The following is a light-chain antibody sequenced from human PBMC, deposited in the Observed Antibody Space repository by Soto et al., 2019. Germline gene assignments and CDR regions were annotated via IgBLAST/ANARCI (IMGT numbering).Light chain of an antibody. CDR3: QQRSNWPIT. J-gene: IGKJ5*01. Sequence: EIVLTHSPGTLSLSPGERATLSCSASQSVSSSYLAWYQQKPGQAPRLLIYGASSRATGIPARFSGSGSGTDFTLTISSLEPEDFALYYCQQRSNWPITFGQGTRLEIK. V-gene: IGKV3D-20*02. CDR1: QSVSSSY. CDR2: GAS.